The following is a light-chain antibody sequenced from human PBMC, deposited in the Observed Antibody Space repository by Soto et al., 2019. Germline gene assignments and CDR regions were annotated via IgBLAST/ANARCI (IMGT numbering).Light chain of an antibody. V-gene: IGKV3-15*01. Sequence: EIVMTQSPATLSVSPGERATLSCRASQRISSNLAWYQQKPGQAPRLLIYGASTRATAIPARFRGSGSGTEFTLTISSLQSEDFAIYYCQQYHNWPPLTFGGGTKVAIK. CDR2: GAS. CDR1: QRISSN. J-gene: IGKJ4*01. CDR3: QQYHNWPPLT.